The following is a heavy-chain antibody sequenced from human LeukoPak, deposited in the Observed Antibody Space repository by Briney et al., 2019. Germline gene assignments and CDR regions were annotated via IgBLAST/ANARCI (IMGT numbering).Heavy chain of an antibody. CDR3: AKGGDYGDYGRPSGYFDY. Sequence: GGSLRLSCAASGFTFSSYGMHWVRQAPGKGLEWVAFIRYDGSNKYYADSVKGRFTISRDNSKNTLYLQMNSLRAEDTAVYYCAKGGDYGDYGRPSGYFDYWGQGTLVTVSS. D-gene: IGHD4-17*01. CDR2: IRYDGSNK. CDR1: GFTFSSYG. J-gene: IGHJ4*02. V-gene: IGHV3-30*02.